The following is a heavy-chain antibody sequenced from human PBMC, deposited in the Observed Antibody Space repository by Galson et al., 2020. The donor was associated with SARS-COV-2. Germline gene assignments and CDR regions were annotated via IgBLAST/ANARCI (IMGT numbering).Heavy chain of an antibody. Sequence: ASVKVSCTASGYTFTSYGISWVRQAPGQGLEWMGWNSAYNGNTNYAQKLEGRVTMTTDTSTSTAYMELRSLRSDDTAVYYCARGGGLLWFGELLYPETYFDYWGQGTLVTVSS. CDR2: NSAYNGNT. CDR1: GYTFTSYG. J-gene: IGHJ4*02. V-gene: IGHV1-18*01. CDR3: ARGGGLLWFGELLYPETYFDY. D-gene: IGHD3-10*01.